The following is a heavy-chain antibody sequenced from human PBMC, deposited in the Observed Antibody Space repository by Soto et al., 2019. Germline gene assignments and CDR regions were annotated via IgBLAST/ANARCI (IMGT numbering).Heavy chain of an antibody. Sequence: QVQLVQSGAEVKKPGASVKVSCKGSGFTFSNYGFNWVRQAPGQGLEWVGWVSAYNGYTKSAQTFQDRLIMTTDTSTNTAYMDQRGMSPDDTAMYYCAGGTRNAVLEGPWSQGTLVTVSS. CDR2: VSAYNGYT. V-gene: IGHV1-18*01. D-gene: IGHD6-19*01. J-gene: IGHJ4*02. CDR1: GFTFSNYG. CDR3: AGGTRNAVLEGP.